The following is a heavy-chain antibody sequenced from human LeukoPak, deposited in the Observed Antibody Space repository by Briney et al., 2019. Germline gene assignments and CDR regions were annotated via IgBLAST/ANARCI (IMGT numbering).Heavy chain of an antibody. CDR2: IIPIFGTA. D-gene: IGHD2-2*01. J-gene: IGHJ4*02. CDR1: GGTFSSYA. Sequence: ASVKVSCKASGGTFSSYAISWVRQAPGQGLEWMGGIIPIFGTANYAQKFQGRVTITADESTSTAYMELSSLRSEDTALYYCARKQGYCSSTSCYSPFDYWGQGTLVTVSS. V-gene: IGHV1-69*13. CDR3: ARKQGYCSSTSCYSPFDY.